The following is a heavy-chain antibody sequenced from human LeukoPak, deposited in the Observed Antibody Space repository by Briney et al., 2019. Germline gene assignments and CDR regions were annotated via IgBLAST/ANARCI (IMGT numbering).Heavy chain of an antibody. D-gene: IGHD3-10*01. J-gene: IGHJ4*02. CDR3: ARDGEGGYPVDY. CDR2: IDSDGSST. V-gene: IGHV3-74*01. CDR1: GFTFSRHW. Sequence: GGSLRLSCAASGFTFSRHWMHWVRQAPGKGLVWVSRIDSDGSSTTYADSVKGRFTISRDNAKNTLYLQINRLRAEDTAVYYCARDGEGGYPVDYWGQGTLVTVSS.